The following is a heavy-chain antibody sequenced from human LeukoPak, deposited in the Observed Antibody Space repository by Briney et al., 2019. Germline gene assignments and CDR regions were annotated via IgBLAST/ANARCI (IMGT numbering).Heavy chain of an antibody. CDR2: ISSSSSYI. J-gene: IGHJ6*02. CDR1: GFTFSSYS. D-gene: IGHD3-22*01. CDR3: AREQEVDDSSGYYAYYYYYGMDV. Sequence: GGPLRLSCAASGFTFSSYSMNWVRQAPGKGLEWVSSISSSSSYIYYADSVKGRFTISRDNAKNSLYLQMNSLRAEDTAVYYCAREQEVDDSSGYYAYYYYYGMDVWGQGTTVTVSS. V-gene: IGHV3-21*01.